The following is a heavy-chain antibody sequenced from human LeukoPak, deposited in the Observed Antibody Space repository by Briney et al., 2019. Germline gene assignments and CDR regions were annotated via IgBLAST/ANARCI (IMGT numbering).Heavy chain of an antibody. V-gene: IGHV3-23*01. D-gene: IGHD6-13*01. CDR3: AASFGPVIAAAGTGAD. CDR2: ISGSGSST. J-gene: IGHJ4*02. Sequence: GGSLRLSCAASGFTFSSYAMNWVRQAPGKGLEWVSVISGSGSSTYYADSVKGRFTISRDNSKNTLYLQMNSLRAEDTAVYYCAASFGPVIAAAGTGADWGQGTLVTVSS. CDR1: GFTFSSYA.